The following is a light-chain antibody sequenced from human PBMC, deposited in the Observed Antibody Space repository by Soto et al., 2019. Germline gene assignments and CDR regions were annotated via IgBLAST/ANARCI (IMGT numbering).Light chain of an antibody. CDR1: RDIGKY. CDR2: AAS. Sequence: DIQMTQSPSSLSASVGDRVTITCQASRDIGKYLNWYQQKPGKAPKLLIYAASSLQSGVPSRFSGSGSGTDFTLTISSLQPEDFATYYCQQSYSTPPWTFGQGTKVDIK. J-gene: IGKJ1*01. V-gene: IGKV1-39*01. CDR3: QQSYSTPPWT.